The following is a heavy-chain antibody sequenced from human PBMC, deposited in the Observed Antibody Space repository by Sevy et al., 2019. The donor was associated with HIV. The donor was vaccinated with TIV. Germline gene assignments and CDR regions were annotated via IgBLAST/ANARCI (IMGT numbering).Heavy chain of an antibody. J-gene: IGHJ4*02. CDR2: IYYSGST. CDR1: GGSISSSSYY. V-gene: IGHV4-39*01. D-gene: IGHD1-26*01. Sequence: SETLSLTCTVSGGSISSSSYYWGWIRQPPGKGLEWIGSIYYSGSTYYNPSLKSRVTISVDTSKNQFSLKLSSVTAADTAVYYCARHKVGATPLPDYWGQGTLVAVSS. CDR3: ARHKVGATPLPDY.